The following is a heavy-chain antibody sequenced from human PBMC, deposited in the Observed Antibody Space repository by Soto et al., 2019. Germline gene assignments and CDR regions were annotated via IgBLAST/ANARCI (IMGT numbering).Heavy chain of an antibody. CDR2: ISDRGDTT. J-gene: IGHJ4*02. Sequence: GGSLRLSCAASGFTISSNAMYWVRQAPGKGLEWVSGISDRGDTTHYADSVKGRFTISRDTSKNTLYLQLNALRADDTAVYYCAKDKPGTTSFDYWGQGTLVTVSS. V-gene: IGHV3-23*01. CDR1: GFTISSNA. CDR3: AKDKPGTTSFDY. D-gene: IGHD1-1*01.